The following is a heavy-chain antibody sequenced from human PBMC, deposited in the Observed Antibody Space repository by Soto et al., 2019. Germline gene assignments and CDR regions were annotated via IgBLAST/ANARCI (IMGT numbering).Heavy chain of an antibody. J-gene: IGHJ4*01. Sequence: GASVKVSCKASGCTFTTYWLQWVRQAPGQGLEWMGLIIPSDGRTTYAQKFQGRVTMTRDTSTSTVYMELSSLRSEDTAVYYCVKYYYDSSGHYYHYFDYWGQGTLVTVSS. CDR1: GCTFTTYW. V-gene: IGHV1-46*01. CDR2: IIPSDGRT. D-gene: IGHD3-22*01. CDR3: VKYYYDSSGHYYHYFDY.